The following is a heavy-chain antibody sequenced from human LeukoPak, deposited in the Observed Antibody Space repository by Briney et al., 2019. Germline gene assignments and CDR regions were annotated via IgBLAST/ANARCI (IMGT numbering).Heavy chain of an antibody. Sequence: NSGGSLLLACAASGLTFSDYYMSWSRQAPGKGLEWVSYISSSSSYTNYADSVKGRFTISRDNAKNSLYLQMNSLRAEDTAVYYCARGPLACISGWEFDDCGQGNLVTVSS. D-gene: IGHD6-19*01. V-gene: IGHV3-11*05. J-gene: IGHJ4*02. CDR3: ARGPLACISGWEFDD. CDR1: GLTFSDYY. CDR2: ISSSSSYT.